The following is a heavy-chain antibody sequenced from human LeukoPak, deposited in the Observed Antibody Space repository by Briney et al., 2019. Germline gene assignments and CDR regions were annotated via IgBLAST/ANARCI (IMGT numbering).Heavy chain of an antibody. J-gene: IGHJ4*02. CDR1: GFTFDDYA. D-gene: IGHD1-1*01. Sequence: GRSLRLSCAASGFTFDDYAMHWVRQAPGKGLEWVSGISWNSGSIGYADSVKGRFTISRDNAKNTLYLQMNSLRADDTAVYYCAGTTTTCCNYWGQGTLVTVSS. V-gene: IGHV3-9*01. CDR2: ISWNSGSI. CDR3: AGTTTTCCNY.